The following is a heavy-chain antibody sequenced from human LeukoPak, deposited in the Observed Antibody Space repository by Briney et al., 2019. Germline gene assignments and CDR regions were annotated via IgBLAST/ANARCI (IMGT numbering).Heavy chain of an antibody. CDR1: GYSFTSYW. D-gene: IGHD6-13*01. Sequence: GESLKISCKGSGYSFTSYWTGWVRQMPGKGLEWMGIIYPGDSDTRYSPSFQGQVTISADKSISTAYLQWSSLKASDTAMYYCARRRYSSYSSSSDWYFDLWGRGTLVTVSS. CDR2: IYPGDSDT. V-gene: IGHV5-51*01. J-gene: IGHJ2*01. CDR3: ARRRYSSYSSSSDWYFDL.